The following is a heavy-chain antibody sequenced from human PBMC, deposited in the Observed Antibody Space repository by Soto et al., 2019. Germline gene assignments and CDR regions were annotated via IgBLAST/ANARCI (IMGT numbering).Heavy chain of an antibody. J-gene: IGHJ6*02. Sequence: QVQLQESGPGLVKPSGTLSLTCVVSGGSLSSNWWWHWVRQSPGRGLEWIGEVHHSGRTSYNPSLRGQVSMSMDKSNNRLSLTLNSVTAADTAIYFCARGNEALDFWGQGTTVIVS. V-gene: IGHV4-4*02. CDR2: VHHSGRT. D-gene: IGHD1-1*01. CDR1: GGSLSSNWW. CDR3: ARGNEALDF.